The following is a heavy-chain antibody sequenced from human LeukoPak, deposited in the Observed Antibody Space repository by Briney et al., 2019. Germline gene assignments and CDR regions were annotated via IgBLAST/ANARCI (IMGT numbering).Heavy chain of an antibody. J-gene: IGHJ4*02. Sequence: GSLRLTCAASGFTFSTYVMSWVRQPPGKGLEWIGSIYYSGSTYYNPSPKRRVTISIDTSKNQFSLKLSSVTAADTAVYYCASHKPRWLTTVVTPGPFDYWGQGTLVTVSS. CDR1: GFTFSTYV. V-gene: IGHV4-38-2*01. D-gene: IGHD4-23*01. CDR3: ASHKPRWLTTVVTPGPFDY. CDR2: IYYSGST.